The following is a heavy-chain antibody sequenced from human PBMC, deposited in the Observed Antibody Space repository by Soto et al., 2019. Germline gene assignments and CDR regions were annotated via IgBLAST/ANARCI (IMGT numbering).Heavy chain of an antibody. V-gene: IGHV4-34*02. D-gene: IGHD4-17*01. J-gene: IGHJ2*01. CDR1: GGSFSGYY. CDR2: INHSGST. Sequence: QVQLQQWGAGLLKPSETLSLTCAIYGGSFSGYYWSWIRQPPGKGLEWIGEINHSGSTNYNPSLKSRVTISVDTSKNQFSLKLNSVTAAGTAVYYCARFARYGDSRNWYFDLWGRGTLVTVSS. CDR3: ARFARYGDSRNWYFDL.